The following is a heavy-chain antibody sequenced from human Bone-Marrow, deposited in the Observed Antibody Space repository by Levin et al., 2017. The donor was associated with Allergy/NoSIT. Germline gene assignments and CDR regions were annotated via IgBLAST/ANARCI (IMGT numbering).Heavy chain of an antibody. CDR1: GFTFGDFA. V-gene: IGHV3-23*01. D-gene: IGHD1-1*01. CDR2: ILSGGGRT. J-gene: IGHJ4*02. Sequence: GESLKISCAASGFTFGDFAMSWVRRAPGKGLECVASILSGGGRTFYADSVKGRFTISRDNSKTTLFLQMNSLRAEDTAIYYCERYRGMILENYPWNVGGQGTLLTVSS. CDR3: ERYRGMILENYPWNV.